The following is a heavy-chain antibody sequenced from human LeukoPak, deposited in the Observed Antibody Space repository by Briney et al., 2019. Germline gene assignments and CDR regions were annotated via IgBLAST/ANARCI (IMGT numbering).Heavy chain of an antibody. CDR1: GYTFTGYY. V-gene: IGHV1-2*02. J-gene: IGHJ1*01. CDR3: ARLATVPG. D-gene: IGHD6-19*01. CDR2: IHPNSGDT. Sequence: ALVKVSCKASGYTFTGYYLHWVRQAPGQGLEWMGWIHPNSGDTNFAQRFQGRVTMTRDTSISTAYMELTSLRSDDTAVYYCARLATVPGWGQGTLVTVSS.